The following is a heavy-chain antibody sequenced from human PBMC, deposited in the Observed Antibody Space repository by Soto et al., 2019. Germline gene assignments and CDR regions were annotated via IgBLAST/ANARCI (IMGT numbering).Heavy chain of an antibody. CDR2: INQDGSEI. Sequence: PGGSLRLSCAASGFTFSSYWMSWVRQAPGKGLEWVANINQDGSEIYYVDSVKGRFTISRDNAKNSLYLQMNSLRAEDTAVYYCALGNWNRQFYGMDVWGQGTTVTVSS. CDR3: ALGNWNRQFYGMDV. V-gene: IGHV3-7*01. J-gene: IGHJ6*02. D-gene: IGHD1-1*01. CDR1: GFTFSSYW.